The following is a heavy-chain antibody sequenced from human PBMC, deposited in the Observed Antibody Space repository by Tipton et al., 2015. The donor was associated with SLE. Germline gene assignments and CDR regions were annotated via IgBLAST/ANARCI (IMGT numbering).Heavy chain of an antibody. D-gene: IGHD3-22*01. J-gene: IGHJ4*02. CDR3: ARAPGHFDRSGYYSYYFDY. CDR1: GYTFPTYA. CDR2: ISYDESIK. V-gene: IGHV3-30*04. Sequence: SLRLSCAASGYTFPTYAMHWVRQAPGKGLEWVAVISYDESIKYYADSVKGRFTISRDESKNTMYLQMNSLRAEDTAVYYCARAPGHFDRSGYYSYYFDYWGQGTLVTASS.